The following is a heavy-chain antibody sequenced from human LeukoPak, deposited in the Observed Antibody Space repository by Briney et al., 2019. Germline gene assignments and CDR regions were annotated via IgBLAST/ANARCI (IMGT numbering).Heavy chain of an antibody. CDR3: ARDIWGYCSSTSCYEGAFDI. CDR2: INSDGSST. D-gene: IGHD2-2*01. CDR1: GFTFSSYW. V-gene: IGHV3-74*01. J-gene: IGHJ3*02. Sequence: GGSLRLSCAASGFTFSSYWMHWVRQAPGKGVVWVSRINSDGSSTSYADSVKGRFTISRDKAKNTLYLQMNSLRAEDTAVYYCARDIWGYCSSTSCYEGAFDIWGQGTMVTVSS.